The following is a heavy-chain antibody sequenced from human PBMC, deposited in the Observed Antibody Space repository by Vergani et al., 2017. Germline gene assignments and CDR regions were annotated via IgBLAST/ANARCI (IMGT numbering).Heavy chain of an antibody. CDR1: GFTFNNYA. Sequence: QVQLVESGGGVVQPGRSLRLSCAASGFTFNNYAMYWVRQAPGKGLEWVAVISDDGDNKYYADSVKGRFTISRDNSKNTLYLQMNSLRAEDTAVYYCARDLSGNYWRGPFHYWGQGTLVTVSS. J-gene: IGHJ4*02. V-gene: IGHV3-30*04. CDR3: ARDLSGNYWRGPFHY. CDR2: ISDDGDNK. D-gene: IGHD1-26*01.